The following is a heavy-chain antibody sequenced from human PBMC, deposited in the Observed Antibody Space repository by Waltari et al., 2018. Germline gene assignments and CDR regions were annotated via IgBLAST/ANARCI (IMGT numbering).Heavy chain of an antibody. J-gene: IGHJ4*02. CDR2: RKPNSGKT. CDR3: AILSLAAAVPDY. Sequence: QVQLVQSGAEVKKPGASVKVSCKASGYTFTSYDINWVRQATGQGLGWMGWRKPNSGKTGYAQKFQGRVTMTRNTSISTAYMELSSLRSEDTAVYYCAILSLAAAVPDYWGQGTLVTVSS. CDR1: GYTFTSYD. D-gene: IGHD6-13*01. V-gene: IGHV1-8*01.